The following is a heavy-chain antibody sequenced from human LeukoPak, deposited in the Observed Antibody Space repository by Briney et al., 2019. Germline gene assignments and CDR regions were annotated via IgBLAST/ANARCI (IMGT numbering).Heavy chain of an antibody. CDR3: ARREYYYDSSGYGTFDY. D-gene: IGHD3-22*01. Sequence: SETLSLTCTVSGGSISSGSYYWGWIRQPPGKGLEWIGSIYYSGSTYYNPSLKSRVTISVDTSKSQFSLKLSSVTAADTAVYYCARREYYYDSSGYGTFDYWGQGTLVTVSS. V-gene: IGHV4-39*01. CDR2: IYYSGST. J-gene: IGHJ4*02. CDR1: GGSISSGSYY.